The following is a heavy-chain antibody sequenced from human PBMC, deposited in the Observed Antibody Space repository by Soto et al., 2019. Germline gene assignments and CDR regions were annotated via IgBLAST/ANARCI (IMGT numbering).Heavy chain of an antibody. V-gene: IGHV3-15*07. Sequence: GGSLRLSCAASGFTFSNAWMNWVRQAPGKGLEWVGRIKSKTDGGTTDYAAPVKGRFTISRDDSKNTLYLQMNSLKTEDTAVYYCTTEFRGSGSYYRARGQGTLVTVSS. CDR1: GFTFSNAW. CDR2: IKSKTDGGTT. D-gene: IGHD3-10*01. J-gene: IGHJ4*02. CDR3: TTEFRGSGSYYRA.